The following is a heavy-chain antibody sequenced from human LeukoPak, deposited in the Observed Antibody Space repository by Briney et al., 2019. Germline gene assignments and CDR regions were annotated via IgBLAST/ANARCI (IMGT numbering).Heavy chain of an antibody. CDR1: GYTFTSHD. CDR2: MNPNNGAT. D-gene: IGHD6-19*01. CDR3: ARVAVPGTGDWFDP. J-gene: IGHJ5*02. V-gene: IGHV1-8*01. Sequence: ASVKVSCEASGYTFTSHDINWVRQAPGQGLEWMGWMNPNNGATGHAQKFQGRVTITTNTSISTVYMELTNLRSEDTAVYYCARVAVPGTGDWFDPWGQGTLVSVSS.